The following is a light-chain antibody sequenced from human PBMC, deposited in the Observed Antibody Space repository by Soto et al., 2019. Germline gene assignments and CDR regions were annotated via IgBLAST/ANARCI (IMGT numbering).Light chain of an antibody. V-gene: IGKV3-11*01. CDR2: DAS. CDR1: QSVSSY. J-gene: IGKJ4*01. Sequence: EIGFSQSPATLSLSPGERATLSCRASQSVSSYLAWYQQKPGQAPRLLIYDASNRATGIPARFSGSGSGTDFTLTISSLEPEDFAVYYCQQRSNWPLTFGGGTKVDI. CDR3: QQRSNWPLT.